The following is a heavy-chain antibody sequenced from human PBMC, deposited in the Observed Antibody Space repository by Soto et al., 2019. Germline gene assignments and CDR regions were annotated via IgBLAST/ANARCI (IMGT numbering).Heavy chain of an antibody. CDR2: ISPYNGNT. Sequence: GASVKVSCKASGYTFSRYSISWVRQAPGQGLEWMGWISPYNGNTYYAQNLQGRVTMTTDTSTSTAYMELRSLRSDDTAVYYCARMDMLYRSPDFDYWGQGTLVTVSS. CDR1: GYTFSRYS. J-gene: IGHJ4*02. V-gene: IGHV1-18*01. CDR3: ARMDMLYRSPDFDY. D-gene: IGHD2-8*01.